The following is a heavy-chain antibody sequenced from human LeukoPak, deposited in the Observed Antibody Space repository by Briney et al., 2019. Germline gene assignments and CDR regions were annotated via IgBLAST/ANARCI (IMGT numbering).Heavy chain of an antibody. CDR2: IKQDGSEK. V-gene: IGHV3-7*01. J-gene: IGHJ4*02. Sequence: QPGGSLRLYCAASGFSFSSYWMSWVRQAPGKGLEWVANIKQDGSEKKYLDSVKGRFTISRDNAKTSLDLQMINRRVEDTAVYYCVRDCCAFIVIDGFGYWGQGTLVTVSS. CDR1: GFSFSSYW. D-gene: IGHD3-16*01. CDR3: VRDCCAFIVIDGFGY.